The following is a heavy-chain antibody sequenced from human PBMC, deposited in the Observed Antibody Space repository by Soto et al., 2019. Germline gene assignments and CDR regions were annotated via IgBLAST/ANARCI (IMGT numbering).Heavy chain of an antibody. Sequence: PSETLSLTCTVSGGSISSYYWSWIRQPPGKGLEWIGYIYYSGSTNYNPSLKSRVTISVDTSKNQFSLKLSSVTAADTAVYYCARDRITMVRGVLKHYYYYGMDVWGQGTTVTVSS. D-gene: IGHD3-10*01. V-gene: IGHV4-59*01. CDR2: IYYSGST. CDR3: ARDRITMVRGVLKHYYYYGMDV. CDR1: GGSISSYY. J-gene: IGHJ6*02.